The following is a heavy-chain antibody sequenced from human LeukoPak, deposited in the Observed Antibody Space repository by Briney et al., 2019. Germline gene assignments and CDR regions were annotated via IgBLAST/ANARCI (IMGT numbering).Heavy chain of an antibody. D-gene: IGHD2-8*01. CDR3: GRGERGVDY. CDR2: ISHSGST. CDR1: GYSISSGYY. J-gene: IGHJ4*02. V-gene: IGHV4-38-2*02. Sequence: SETLSLTCTVSGYSISSGYYWGWIRQPPGKGLEWTASISHSGSTYYNPSLKSRVTISVDMSKNQFSLQLSSVTAADTAVYYCGRGERGVDYWGQGTLVTVSS.